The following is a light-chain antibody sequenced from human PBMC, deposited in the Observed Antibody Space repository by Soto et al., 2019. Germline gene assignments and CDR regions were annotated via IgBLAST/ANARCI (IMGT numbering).Light chain of an antibody. J-gene: IGKJ5*01. CDR3: QKYGTSPIT. CDR2: DAS. V-gene: IGKV3D-20*01. Sequence: EILFTQSPATRSLSPGERATLSCGASQSVRSSYLAWYQQKPGLAPRLLIFDASYRATGIPDRFSGSGSGTDFTLTISRLEPEDFAVYYCQKYGTSPITFGQGTRREIK. CDR1: QSVRSSY.